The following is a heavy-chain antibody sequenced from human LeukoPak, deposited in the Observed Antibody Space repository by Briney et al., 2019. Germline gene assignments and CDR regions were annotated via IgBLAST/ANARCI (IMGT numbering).Heavy chain of an antibody. D-gene: IGHD3-22*01. CDR2: ISWNSGSI. CDR3: ARRAGDYSHPYDY. J-gene: IGHJ4*02. Sequence: GGSLRLSCAASGFTFDDYAMHWVRQAPGKGLEWVSGISWNSGSIGYADSVKGRFTISRDNAKNTLYLQMNSLRAEDTAVYYCARRAGDYSHPYDYWGQGTLVTVSS. V-gene: IGHV3-9*01. CDR1: GFTFDDYA.